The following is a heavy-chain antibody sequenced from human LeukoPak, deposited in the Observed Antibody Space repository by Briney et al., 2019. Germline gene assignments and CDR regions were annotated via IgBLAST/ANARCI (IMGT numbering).Heavy chain of an antibody. Sequence: GRSLRLSCAASGFNFNNFAMHWVRQAPGKGLEWVAFISYDGSSEYDADSVKGRFTISRDNSENTVYLQMNSLRAEDTAVYYCAKSEVYYFGTSGGFDYWGQGTLVTVAS. V-gene: IGHV3-30*18. D-gene: IGHD3-22*01. J-gene: IGHJ4*02. CDR3: AKSEVYYFGTSGGFDY. CDR2: ISYDGSSE. CDR1: GFNFNNFA.